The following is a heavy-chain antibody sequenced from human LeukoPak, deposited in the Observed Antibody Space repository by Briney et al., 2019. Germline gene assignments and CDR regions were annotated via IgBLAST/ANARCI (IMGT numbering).Heavy chain of an antibody. CDR3: AKVPYCYDSSGSLAFDI. J-gene: IGHJ3*02. CDR1: GFTFSSYG. D-gene: IGHD3-22*01. V-gene: IGHV3-33*06. Sequence: PGGSLRLSCAASGFTFSSYGMHWVRQAPGKGLEWVAVIWYDGSNKYYADSVKGRFTISRDNSKNTLYLQMNSLRAEDTAVYYCAKVPYCYDSSGSLAFDIWGQGTMVTVSS. CDR2: IWYDGSNK.